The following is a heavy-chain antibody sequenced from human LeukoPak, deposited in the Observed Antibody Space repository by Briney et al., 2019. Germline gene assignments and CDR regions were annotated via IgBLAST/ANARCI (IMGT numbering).Heavy chain of an antibody. CDR1: GFTFSSYE. CDR2: ISSSGSTI. CDR3: ARDPEMKFFDY. J-gene: IGHJ4*02. V-gene: IGHV3-48*03. Sequence: WGSLRLSCAASGFTFSSYEMNWVRQAPGKGLEWVSYISSSGSTIYYADSVKGRFTISRDNAKNSLYLQMNSLRAEDTAVYYCARDPEMKFFDYWGQGTLVTVSS. D-gene: IGHD5-24*01.